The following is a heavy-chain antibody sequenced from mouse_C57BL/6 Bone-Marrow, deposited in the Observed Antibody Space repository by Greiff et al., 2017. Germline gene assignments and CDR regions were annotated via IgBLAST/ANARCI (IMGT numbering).Heavy chain of an antibody. CDR3: ARGYYGSSYDYAMDY. CDR2: IYPGSGST. V-gene: IGHV1-55*01. CDR1: GYTFTSYW. Sequence: QVQLQQSGAELVKPGASVKMSCKASGYTFTSYWITWVKQRPGQGLEWIGDIYPGSGSTNYNEKFKSKATLTVDTSSSTAYMQLSSLTSEDSAVYYCARGYYGSSYDYAMDYWGQGTSVTVSS. D-gene: IGHD1-1*01. J-gene: IGHJ4*01.